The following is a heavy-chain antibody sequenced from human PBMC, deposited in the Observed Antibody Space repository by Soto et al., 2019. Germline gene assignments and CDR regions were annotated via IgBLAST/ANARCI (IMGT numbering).Heavy chain of an antibody. V-gene: IGHV3-23*01. Sequence: GGSLILSCVSSGFTFSSYAMNWVRQAPGKGLDWVSSISGSGHSTYYADSVKGRFTISRDNSKNTLYLQMNILRLEDTAVYYCAKNPSIDFYYYYMAVWGKGTTVTGS. J-gene: IGHJ6*03. CDR1: GFTFSSYA. CDR2: ISGSGHST. CDR3: AKNPSIDFYYYYMAV. D-gene: IGHD2-21*01.